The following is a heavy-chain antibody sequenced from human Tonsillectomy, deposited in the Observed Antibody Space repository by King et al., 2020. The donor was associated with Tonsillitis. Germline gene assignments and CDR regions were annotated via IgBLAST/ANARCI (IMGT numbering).Heavy chain of an antibody. D-gene: IGHD6-13*01. CDR2: VYPVDSDT. V-gene: IGHV5-51*01. CDR1: GYSFTSYW. Sequence: QLVQSGAEVKKPGESLKISCKASGYSFTSYWIGWVRQIPGKGLEWMGIVYPVDSDTRYSPSFQGQVTISAAKSISTAYLQWSCLKASDTAMYYCARQTGGSKWYPGVAFDIWGQGTMVTVSS. CDR3: ARQTGGSKWYPGVAFDI. J-gene: IGHJ3*02.